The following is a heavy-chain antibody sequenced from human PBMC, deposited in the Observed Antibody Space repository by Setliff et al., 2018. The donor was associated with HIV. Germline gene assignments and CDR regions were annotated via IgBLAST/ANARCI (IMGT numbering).Heavy chain of an antibody. J-gene: IGHJ4*02. CDR3: ARSSTLPWELPYFDY. V-gene: IGHV3-48*03. CDR1: GFTFSGYE. CDR2: ISSSGSTI. D-gene: IGHD1-26*01. Sequence: GSLRLSCAASGFTFSGYEMNWVRQAPGKGLEWVSHISSSGSTIYYADSVKGRFTISRDNAKNSLFLQMNSLRAEDTAVYYCARSSTLPWELPYFDYWGQGTLVTVSS.